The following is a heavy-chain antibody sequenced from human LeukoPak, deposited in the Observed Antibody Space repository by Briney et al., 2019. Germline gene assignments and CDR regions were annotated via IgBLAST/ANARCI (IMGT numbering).Heavy chain of an antibody. D-gene: IGHD6-19*01. CDR2: VIPILGTA. Sequence: VKVSCKASGGTFSSYAISWVRQAPGRGLEWMGGVIPILGTANYAQKFQGRVTITTDESTSTAYMELSSLRSEDTAVYYCASCIAVAGTRPIGYYYYYYMDVWGKGTTVTVSS. CDR3: ASCIAVAGTRPIGYYYYYYMDV. CDR1: GGTFSSYA. V-gene: IGHV1-69*05. J-gene: IGHJ6*03.